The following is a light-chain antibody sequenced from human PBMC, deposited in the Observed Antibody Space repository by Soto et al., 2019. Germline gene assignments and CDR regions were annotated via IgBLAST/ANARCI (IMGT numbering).Light chain of an antibody. J-gene: IGKJ2*01. CDR3: QQYYSYPYT. CDR2: AAS. V-gene: IGKV1-8*01. Sequence: AIRITQSPSSFSASTGDRVTITCRASQGISSYLAWYQQKPGKAPKLLIYAASTLQSGVPSRFSGSGSGTDVTLTISCLQSEDFATYYCQQYYSYPYTFGQGTKLEIK. CDR1: QGISSY.